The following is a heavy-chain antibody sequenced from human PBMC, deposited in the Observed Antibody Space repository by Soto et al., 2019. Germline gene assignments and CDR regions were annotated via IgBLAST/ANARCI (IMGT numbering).Heavy chain of an antibody. V-gene: IGHV3-30*18. CDR1: GFTFSSYG. Sequence: GGSLRLACAASGFTFSSYGMHWVRQAPGKGLEWVAVISYDGSNKYYADSVKGRFTISRDNSKNTLYLQMNSLRAEDTAVYYCAKDGKFYSSYYYXMDVWAKGTTVTVSS. CDR2: ISYDGSNK. CDR3: AKDGKFYSSYYYXMDV. D-gene: IGHD4-4*01. J-gene: IGHJ6*03.